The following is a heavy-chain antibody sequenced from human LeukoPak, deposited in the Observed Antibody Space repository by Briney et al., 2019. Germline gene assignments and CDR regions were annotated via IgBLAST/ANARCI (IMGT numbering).Heavy chain of an antibody. V-gene: IGHV4-39*07. Sequence: PSETLSLTCTVSGGSISSSGYYWSWIRQSPGKGLEWIGSIYYSGSTYYNPSLKSRVTISVDTSKNQFSLKLSSVTAADTAVYYCAREADLGAVAYRALTGWGQGTLVTVSS. CDR3: AREADLGAVAYRALTG. CDR2: IYYSGST. CDR1: GGSISSSGYY. D-gene: IGHD6-19*01. J-gene: IGHJ4*02.